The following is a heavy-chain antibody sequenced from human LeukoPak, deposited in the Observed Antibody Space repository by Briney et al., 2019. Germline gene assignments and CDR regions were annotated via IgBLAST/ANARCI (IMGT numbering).Heavy chain of an antibody. CDR3: ATGDRDYYYGMDV. Sequence: GGSLRLSCAASGFTFSTYSMNWVRQAPGKGLEWVSSISSGSTIYYADSVKGRFTISRDNAKNSLYLQMNSLRAEDTAVYYCATGDRDYYYGMDVWGQGTTVTVSS. CDR1: GFTFSTYS. CDR2: ISSGSTI. V-gene: IGHV3-69-1*02. J-gene: IGHJ6*02. D-gene: IGHD7-27*01.